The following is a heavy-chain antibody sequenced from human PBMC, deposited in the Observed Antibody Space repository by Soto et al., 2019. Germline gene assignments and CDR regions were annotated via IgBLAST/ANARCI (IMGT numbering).Heavy chain of an antibody. J-gene: IGHJ6*02. CDR1: GGSISSGDYY. D-gene: IGHD4-4*01. Sequence: SETLSLTCTVSGGSISSGDYYWSWIRQPPGKGLEWIGYIYYSGSTYYNPSLKSRVTISVDTSKNQFSLKLSSVTAADTAVYYCARDHQVVTFPGYYYGMDVWGQGTTVTVS. CDR3: ARDHQVVTFPGYYYGMDV. CDR2: IYYSGST. V-gene: IGHV4-30-4*01.